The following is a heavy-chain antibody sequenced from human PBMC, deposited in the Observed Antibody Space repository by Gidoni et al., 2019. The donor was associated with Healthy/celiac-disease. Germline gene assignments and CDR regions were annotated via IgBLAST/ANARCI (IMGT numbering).Heavy chain of an antibody. V-gene: IGHV3-30*18. D-gene: IGHD3-9*01. CDR3: AKDRDYDIQFPPGDY. J-gene: IGHJ4*02. Sequence: QVQLVESGGGVVQPGRSLRLSCAAPGSTFSSYGMHWVRQAPDKGLEWVAVISYDGSNKYYADSVKGRFTISRDNSKNTLYLQMNSLRAEDTAVYYCAKDRDYDIQFPPGDYWGQGTLVTVSS. CDR2: ISYDGSNK. CDR1: GSTFSSYG.